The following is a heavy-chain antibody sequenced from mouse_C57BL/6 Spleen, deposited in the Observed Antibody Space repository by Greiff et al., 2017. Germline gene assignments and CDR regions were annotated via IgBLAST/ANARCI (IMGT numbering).Heavy chain of an antibody. J-gene: IGHJ4*01. V-gene: IGHV5-12*01. CDR3: ARDLDAMGY. CDR2: ISNGGGST. CDR1: GFTFSDYY. Sequence: DVMLVESGGGLVQPGGSLKLSCAASGFTFSDYYMYWVRQTPEKRLEWVAYISNGGGSTYYPDTVKGRFTIARDNAKNTLYLQMSRLKSEDTAMYYCARDLDAMGYWGQGTSVTVSS.